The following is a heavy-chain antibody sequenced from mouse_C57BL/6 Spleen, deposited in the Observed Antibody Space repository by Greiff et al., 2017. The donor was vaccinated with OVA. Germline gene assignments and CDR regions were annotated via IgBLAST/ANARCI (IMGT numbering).Heavy chain of an antibody. D-gene: IGHD1-1*01. CDR1: GYTFTSYW. CDR3: ARIPGYYSSSYGGFFFDY. CDR2: IHPNSGST. Sequence: QVQLQQPGAELVKPGASVKLSCKASGYTFTSYWMHWVKQRPGQGLEWIGMIHPNSGSTNYNEKFKSKATLTVDKSSSTAYMQLRRLTSEDSAVYYCARIPGYYSSSYGGFFFDYWGQGTTLTVSS. V-gene: IGHV1-64*01. J-gene: IGHJ2*01.